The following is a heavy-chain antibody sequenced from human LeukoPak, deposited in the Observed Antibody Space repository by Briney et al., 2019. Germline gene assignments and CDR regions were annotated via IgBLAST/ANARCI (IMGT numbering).Heavy chain of an antibody. V-gene: IGHV4-38-2*01. J-gene: IGHJ5*02. Sequence: SQTLSLTCAVSGYSISSGYYWGWIRQPPGKGLEWIGSIYHSGSTYYNPSLKSRVTISVDTSKNQFSLKLSSVTAADTAVYYCARARLRFLEWFPDWFDPWGQGTLVTVSS. D-gene: IGHD3-3*01. CDR3: ARARLRFLEWFPDWFDP. CDR2: IYHSGST. CDR1: GYSISSGYY.